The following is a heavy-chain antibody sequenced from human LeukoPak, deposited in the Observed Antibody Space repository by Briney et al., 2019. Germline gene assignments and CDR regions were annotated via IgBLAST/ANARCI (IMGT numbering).Heavy chain of an antibody. CDR3: ARQKGGSSFHNLDY. Sequence: ASVKVSCKASGYTFTGYYMHWVRQAPRQGLEWMGRINPNSGGTNYAQKFQGRVTMTRDTSISTAYMELSRLRSDDTAVYYCARQKGGSSFHNLDYWGQGTLVTVSS. D-gene: IGHD6-13*01. CDR2: INPNSGGT. V-gene: IGHV1-2*06. CDR1: GYTFTGYY. J-gene: IGHJ4*02.